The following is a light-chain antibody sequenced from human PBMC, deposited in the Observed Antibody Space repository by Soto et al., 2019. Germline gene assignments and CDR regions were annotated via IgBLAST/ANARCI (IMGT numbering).Light chain of an antibody. CDR2: EAS. CDR1: STDFVSYNP. CDR3: SLYTSENTHV. V-gene: IGLV2-18*01. J-gene: IGLJ1*01. Sequence: QSALTQPPSVSGSPGQSVTISCTGTSTDFVSYNPVSWYQQPPGTAPKLIIYEASNRPPVGTDHLSRSKSGNTTSLTISGLQAAAEGDYYCSLYTSENTHVSGTGTKVTVL.